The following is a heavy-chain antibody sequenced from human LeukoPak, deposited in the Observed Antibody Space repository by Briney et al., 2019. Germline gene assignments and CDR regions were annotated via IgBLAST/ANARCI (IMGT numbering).Heavy chain of an antibody. CDR3: TRVLGD. D-gene: IGHD3-16*01. Sequence: GGSLRLSCAASGFIFSNYWMHWVRQAPGKGPVWVSLINSDGSSTNYADSVKGRFTISRDNAKNTLYLQMNSLRAEDTAVYYCTRVLGDWGQGTLVTVSS. J-gene: IGHJ4*02. CDR1: GFIFSNYW. V-gene: IGHV3-74*01. CDR2: INSDGSST.